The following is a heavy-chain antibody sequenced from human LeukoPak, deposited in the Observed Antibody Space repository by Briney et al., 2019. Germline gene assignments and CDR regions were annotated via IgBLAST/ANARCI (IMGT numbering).Heavy chain of an antibody. Sequence: GGSLRLSCAASGFIFSSYGMHWVRQAPGKGLEWVAFLRSDGSHKCYADSVKGRFTISRDNSKNTLYLQMNSLRAEDTAVYYCAKAQYYYDSSGYYYGGYFDYWGQGTLVTVSS. V-gene: IGHV3-30*02. CDR2: LRSDGSHK. D-gene: IGHD3-22*01. CDR3: AKAQYYYDSSGYYYGGYFDY. J-gene: IGHJ4*02. CDR1: GFIFSSYG.